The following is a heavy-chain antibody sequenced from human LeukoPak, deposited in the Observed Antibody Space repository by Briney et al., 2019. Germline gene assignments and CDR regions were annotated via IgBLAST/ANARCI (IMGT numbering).Heavy chain of an antibody. J-gene: IGHJ4*02. CDR2: ISGSGGST. D-gene: IGHD6-13*01. CDR3: AKSYSSSWSPFFDY. V-gene: IGHV3-23*01. CDR1: GFTFSSYA. Sequence: GGSLRLSCAASGFTFSSYAMSWVRQAPGKGLEWVSAISGSGGSTCYADSVKGRFTISRDNSKNTLYLQMNSLRAEDTAVYYCAKSYSSSWSPFFDYWGQGTLVTVSS.